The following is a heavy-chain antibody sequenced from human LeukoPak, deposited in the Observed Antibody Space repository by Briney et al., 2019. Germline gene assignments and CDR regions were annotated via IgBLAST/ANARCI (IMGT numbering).Heavy chain of an antibody. J-gene: IGHJ4*02. CDR1: GFTVSSSH. CDR3: ARRSPIAGAGPRRLED. Sequence: PGGSLRLSCAASGFTVSSSHMSWVRLAPGKGLEWVSIIYSGGSTSYADSVKGRFIISRDNSKNTLYLQMNSLRAEDTAVYYCARRSPIAGAGPRRLEDWGRGTLVTVSS. D-gene: IGHD6-13*01. V-gene: IGHV3-53*01. CDR2: IYSGGST.